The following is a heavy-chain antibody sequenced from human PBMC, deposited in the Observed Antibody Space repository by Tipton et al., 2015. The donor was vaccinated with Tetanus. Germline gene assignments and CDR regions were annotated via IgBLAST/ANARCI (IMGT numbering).Heavy chain of an antibody. CDR2: ISHSGST. CDR3: ARGRGAVVGTWGDSYYGRDV. CDR1: GGSFSTYY. D-gene: IGHD6-19*01. V-gene: IGHV4-34*01. J-gene: IGHJ6*02. Sequence: LRLSCAVYGGSFSTYYWSWIRQPPGKGLEWIGEISHSGSTNYNPSLKSRVTISVDTSKSQFSLNLISVAAADAAGYYCARGRGAVVGTWGDSYYGRDVWGLGTTVPVSS.